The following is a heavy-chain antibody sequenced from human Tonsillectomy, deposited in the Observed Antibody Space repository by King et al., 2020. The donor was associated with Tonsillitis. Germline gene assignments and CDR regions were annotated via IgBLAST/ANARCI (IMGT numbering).Heavy chain of an antibody. J-gene: IGHJ3*02. CDR3: ARDRGYIVGAGPQPDAFDI. CDR1: GGTFSSFA. D-gene: IGHD1-26*01. CDR2: IIPIFDTA. Sequence: QLVQSGAEVKKPGSSVKVSCKVSGGTFSSFAISWVRQAPGQGLEWMGGIIPIFDTANYAQKFQGRVTITADESTGTAHMELSSLRSEDTAVYYCARDRGYIVGAGPQPDAFDIWGQGKMVTVSS. V-gene: IGHV1-69*01.